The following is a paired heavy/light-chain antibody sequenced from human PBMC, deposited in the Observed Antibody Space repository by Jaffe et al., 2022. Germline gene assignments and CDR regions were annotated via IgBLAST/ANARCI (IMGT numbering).Light chain of an antibody. V-gene: IGLV2-14*03. CDR3: SSYAESAIWV. Sequence: QSALTQPASVSGSPGQSITISCAGTSSDVGTFSSVSWYQQHPGKAPKLIIYDVTKRPPGLSNRFSGSRSGHTASLTISGLQAEDEADYYCSSYAESAIWVFGGGTRLTVL. CDR1: SSDVGTFSS. CDR2: DVT. J-gene: IGLJ3*02.
Heavy chain of an antibody. CDR3: AKDLRASAGGAYGDLAN. CDR1: GFTFNKYA. CDR2: VSSSSGDT. Sequence: EVQLLESGGGLVQPGGSLRLSCATSGFTFNKYAMTWVRQTPGKGLEWVSTVSSSSGDTYYADSVKGRFTISRDNSKNTLYLQMNGLRAEDTALYYCAKDLRASAGGAYGDLANWGQGTLVTVSS. D-gene: IGHD4-17*01. J-gene: IGHJ4*02. V-gene: IGHV3-23*01.